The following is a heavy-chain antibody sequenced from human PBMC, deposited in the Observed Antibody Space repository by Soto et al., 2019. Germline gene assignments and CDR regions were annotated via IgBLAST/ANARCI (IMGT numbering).Heavy chain of an antibody. J-gene: IGHJ6*02. CDR1: GFTFSSYA. CDR3: AKRTPTIFGVVIIHGMDV. CDR2: ISGSCGST. D-gene: IGHD3-3*01. V-gene: IGHV3-23*01. Sequence: EVQLLESGAGLVQPGGSLRLSCAASGFTFSSYAMSWVLQAPGKGVELVSAISGSCGSTYYADSVKGRFTISRDNSKNTLCLQMNSLRAEDKALYYCAKRTPTIFGVVIIHGMDVWGQGTTVTVSS.